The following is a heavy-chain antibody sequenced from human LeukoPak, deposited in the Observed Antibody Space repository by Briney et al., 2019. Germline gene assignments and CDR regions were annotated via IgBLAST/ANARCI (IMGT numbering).Heavy chain of an antibody. CDR1: GFSVSTTY. CDR3: ARADGALDY. Sequence: GGSLRLSCAAAGFSVSTTYMNWVRQAPGKGLEWVSVIYSGGSTYYADSVKDRFTISRDNSNNTLYLQMNSPRAEDTAVYYCARADGALDYWGPGTLVTVSS. J-gene: IGHJ4*02. CDR2: IYSGGST. V-gene: IGHV3-66*01. D-gene: IGHD3-16*01.